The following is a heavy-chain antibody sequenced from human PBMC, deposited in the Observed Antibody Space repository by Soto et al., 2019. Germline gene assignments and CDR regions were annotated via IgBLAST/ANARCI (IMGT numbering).Heavy chain of an antibody. V-gene: IGHV3-23*01. CDR2: ISGSGGAT. CDR3: AKDNYAILTGYPYYFDY. CDR1: GFTFSSYA. Sequence: GGSLRLSCAASGFTFSSYAMSWVRQAPGKGLEWVSAISGSGGATYYADSVKGRFTISRDNSKNTLSLQMNSLRAEDTAVYYCAKDNYAILTGYPYYFDYWGQGTMVTVSS. D-gene: IGHD3-9*01. J-gene: IGHJ4*02.